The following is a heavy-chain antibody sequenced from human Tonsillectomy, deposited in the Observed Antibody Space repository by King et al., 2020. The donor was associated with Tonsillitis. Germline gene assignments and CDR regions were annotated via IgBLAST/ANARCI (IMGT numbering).Heavy chain of an antibody. CDR3: ARDRRIVGGYFDF. V-gene: IGHV1-18*04. CDR2: ISVYNGDT. CDR1: GYDFRIYG. D-gene: IGHD1-26*01. J-gene: IGHJ4*02. Sequence: QLVQSGPEVKKPGASVTVSCKASGYDFRIYGLSWVRHAPGQGPEWMGWISVYNGDTKYAQKFQGRVTITTDTSTTTAYMHLRNLKSDDTAVYYCARDRRIVGGYFDFWGQGTLVTVSS.